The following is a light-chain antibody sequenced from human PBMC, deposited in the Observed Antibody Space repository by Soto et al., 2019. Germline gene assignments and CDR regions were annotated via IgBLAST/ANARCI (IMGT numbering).Light chain of an antibody. CDR2: EAS. J-gene: IGKJ4*01. CDR1: QGISSF. Sequence: DIQLTQSPSFLSASVVDRVTITCRASQGISSFLAWYQQKPGKAPKLLIYEASTLQSGVPSRFSGSGSGTEFTLTISSLQPEDFATYYCQQLHRYPLTFGGGTKVEIK. V-gene: IGKV1-9*01. CDR3: QQLHRYPLT.